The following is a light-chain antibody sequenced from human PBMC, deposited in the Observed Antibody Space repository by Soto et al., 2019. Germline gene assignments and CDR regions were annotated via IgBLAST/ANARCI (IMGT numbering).Light chain of an antibody. Sequence: IQGTQCPSSLSASFGDRVTITCRASQSIGTYLNWYHQKPGKAPQLLIYGASTLQSGVPSRFSASGSGTHFTLTINSLQPEDFGTYSCQQSYSTPTFGQGTKVDIK. CDR1: QSIGTY. V-gene: IGKV1-39*01. CDR2: GAS. J-gene: IGKJ1*01. CDR3: QQSYSTPT.